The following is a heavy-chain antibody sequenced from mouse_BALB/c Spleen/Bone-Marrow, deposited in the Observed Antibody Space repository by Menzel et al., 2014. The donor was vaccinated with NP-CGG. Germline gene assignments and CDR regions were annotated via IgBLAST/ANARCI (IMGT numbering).Heavy chain of an antibody. J-gene: IGHJ2*01. CDR1: GFTFTDYY. Sequence: EVKLMESGGGLVQPGGSLRLSCATSGFTFTDYYMNWVRQPPGKALEWLGFIRNKANGYTTEYGASVKGRFTISRDNSQSILYLQMNTLRAEDSATYYCARDKGGILFDYWGQGTTLTVSS. CDR3: ARDKGGILFDY. CDR2: IRNKANGYTT. V-gene: IGHV7-3*02. D-gene: IGHD1-1*02.